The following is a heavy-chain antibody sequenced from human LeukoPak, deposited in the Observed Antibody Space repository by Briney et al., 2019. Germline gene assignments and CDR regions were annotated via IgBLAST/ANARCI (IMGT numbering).Heavy chain of an antibody. CDR1: GFTFSNYW. V-gene: IGHV3-7*03. Sequence: PGGSLRLSCAASGFTFSNYWMTWVRQDPGKGLEWVANIKLDGSEKYYVDSVKGRFTISRDDAKNSLFLQMNSLRVEDTAVYYCARTMGRGPGGHFDYWGQGTLVTVSS. CDR2: IKLDGSEK. CDR3: ARTMGRGPGGHFDY. J-gene: IGHJ4*02. D-gene: IGHD3-10*01.